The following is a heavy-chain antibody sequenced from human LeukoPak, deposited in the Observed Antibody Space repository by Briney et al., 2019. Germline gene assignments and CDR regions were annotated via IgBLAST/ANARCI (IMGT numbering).Heavy chain of an antibody. CDR1: GGSISSHY. V-gene: IGHV4-59*11. CDR2: IYYSGST. D-gene: IGHD1-26*01. CDR3: ARVRIVGATIVSHFDY. Sequence: PSETPSLTCTVSGGSISSHYWSWIRQPPGKGLEWIGYIYYSGSTNYNPSLKSRVTISVDTSKNQFSLKLSSVTAADTAVYYCARVRIVGATIVSHFDYWGQGTLVTVSS. J-gene: IGHJ4*02.